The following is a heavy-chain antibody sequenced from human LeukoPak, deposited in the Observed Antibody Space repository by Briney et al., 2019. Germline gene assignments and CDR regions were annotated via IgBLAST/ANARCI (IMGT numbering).Heavy chain of an antibody. CDR1: GFTFGDYA. CDR3: TRENYDFWSGHDY. J-gene: IGHJ4*02. V-gene: IGHV3-49*04. D-gene: IGHD3-3*01. CDR2: IRSKAYGGTT. Sequence: GGSLRLSCTASGFTFGDYAMSWVRQAPGKGLEWVGFIRSKAYGGTTEYAASVKGRFTISRDDSKSIAYLQMNSLKTEDTAVYYCTRENYDFWSGHDYWGQGILVTVSS.